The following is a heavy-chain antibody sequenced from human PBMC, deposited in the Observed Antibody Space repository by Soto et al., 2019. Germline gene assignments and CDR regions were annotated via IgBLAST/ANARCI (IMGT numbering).Heavy chain of an antibody. CDR1: GGSINTRSYY. CDR3: ARHDDDVVVPAAMDV. J-gene: IGHJ6*03. D-gene: IGHD2-2*01. CDR2: IFFSGTA. V-gene: IGHV4-39*01. Sequence: PSETLSLTCSVSGGSINTRSYYLGWIRQPPGKGPEWIGAIFFSGTAYYSPSLRSRVSISVDTSKNQFSLTLRSVRAADTAVYYCARHDDDVVVPAAMDVWGKGTMVTVSS.